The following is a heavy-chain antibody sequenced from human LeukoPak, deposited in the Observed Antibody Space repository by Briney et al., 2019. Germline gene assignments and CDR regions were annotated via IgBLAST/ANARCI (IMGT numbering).Heavy chain of an antibody. J-gene: IGHJ4*02. V-gene: IGHV4-34*01. Sequence: NPSETLSLTCAVYGGSFSGYYWSWIRQPPGKGLEWIGEINHSGSTNYNPSLKSRVTISVDTSKNQFSLKLSSVTAADTAVYYCARDKRDDYVWGSYRYPGDYWGQGTQVTVSS. CDR1: GGSFSGYY. CDR3: ARDKRDDYVWGSYRYPGDY. CDR2: INHSGST. D-gene: IGHD3-16*02.